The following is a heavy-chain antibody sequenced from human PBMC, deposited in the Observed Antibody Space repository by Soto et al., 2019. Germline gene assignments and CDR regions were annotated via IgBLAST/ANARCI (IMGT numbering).Heavy chain of an antibody. D-gene: IGHD3-16*01. J-gene: IGHJ4*02. Sequence: GESLKISCEGAGYKLGSAWIGWVRRKPGKGLEWMGIIKPGTSDIRYSPSFRGQVTISADEAANTAFLQWSSLKTSDTAIYYCARQISFVCDSWGQGTLVTV. CDR1: GYKLGSAW. CDR2: IKPGTSDI. CDR3: ARQISFVCDS. V-gene: IGHV5-51*01.